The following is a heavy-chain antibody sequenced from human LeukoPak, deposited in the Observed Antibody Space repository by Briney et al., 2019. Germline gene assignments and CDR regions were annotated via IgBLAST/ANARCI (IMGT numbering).Heavy chain of an antibody. D-gene: IGHD3/OR15-3a*01. CDR1: GFTFSNSW. CDR3: ASGLAGTSGH. CDR2: IKYDGSEK. Sequence: GGSLRLSCAASGFTFSNSWMSWVRQAPGKGLEWVANIKYDGSEKYYVDSVRGRFTVSRDNAQDSAYLQMNRLRDEDTATYYCASGLAGTSGHWGQGTLVTVSS. J-gene: IGHJ4*02. V-gene: IGHV3-7*01.